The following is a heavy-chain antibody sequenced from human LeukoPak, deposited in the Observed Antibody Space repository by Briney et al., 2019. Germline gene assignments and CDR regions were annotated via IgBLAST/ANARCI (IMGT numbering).Heavy chain of an antibody. Sequence: GGSLRLSCAASRFTFSDYYMSWIRQAPGKGLERVSYIGRSGSNIYYADSVKGRFTISRDNAKNSLYLQMNSLRAEDTAVYYCARDRSPLWFGELRTGKLNWFDPWGQGTLVTVSS. CDR3: ARDRSPLWFGELRTGKLNWFDP. V-gene: IGHV3-11*04. CDR1: RFTFSDYY. CDR2: IGRSGSNI. D-gene: IGHD3-10*01. J-gene: IGHJ5*02.